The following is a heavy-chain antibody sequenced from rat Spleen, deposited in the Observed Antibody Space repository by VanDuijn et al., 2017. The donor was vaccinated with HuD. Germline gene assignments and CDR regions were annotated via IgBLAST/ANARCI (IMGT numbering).Heavy chain of an antibody. D-gene: IGHD1-9*01. CDR1: GFIFRKYD. Sequence: EVQLVESGGGLVQPGRSLKISCTASGFIFRKYDMAWVRQAPTKGLEWVASITNTGRNTYYPDSVKGRISISRDNAKSTLYVQMNSLRSEDTANYYCTRGVYYGYNAFAYWGQGTLVTVSS. V-gene: IGHV5-25*01. CDR3: TRGVYYGYNAFAY. CDR2: ITNTGRNT. J-gene: IGHJ3*01.